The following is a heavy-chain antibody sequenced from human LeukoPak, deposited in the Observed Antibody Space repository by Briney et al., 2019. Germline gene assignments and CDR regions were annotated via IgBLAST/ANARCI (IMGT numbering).Heavy chain of an antibody. Sequence: GGSLRLSCAASGFTLSSYAMNWVRQAPGKGLEWVSIISGGGDETYYADSVKGRFTIFRDNSKNTLYLQMNSLRDEDTAVYYCAKAAGGLVYWGQGTLVIISS. V-gene: IGHV3-23*01. D-gene: IGHD6-19*01. CDR1: GFTLSSYA. CDR2: ISGGGDET. CDR3: AKAAGGLVY. J-gene: IGHJ4*02.